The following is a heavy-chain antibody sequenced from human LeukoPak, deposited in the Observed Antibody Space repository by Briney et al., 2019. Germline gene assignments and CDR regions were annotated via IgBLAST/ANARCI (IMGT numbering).Heavy chain of an antibody. D-gene: IGHD6-19*01. J-gene: IGHJ6*02. Sequence: GGSLRLSCAASGFTFSSYDMQWVRQVIGKGLEWVSAIGIAGDTHYSGSVKGRFTISRENAKNSLYLQMNSLRAGDTAVYYCARDPSGRGTDVWGQGTTVTVSS. V-gene: IGHV3-13*01. CDR1: GFTFSSYD. CDR2: IGIAGDT. CDR3: ARDPSGRGTDV.